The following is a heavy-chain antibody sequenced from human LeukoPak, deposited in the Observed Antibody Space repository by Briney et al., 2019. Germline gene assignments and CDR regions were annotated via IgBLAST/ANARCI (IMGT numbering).Heavy chain of an antibody. V-gene: IGHV1-2*02. CDR2: INPNSGGT. CDR1: GYTFTGYY. CDR3: ARVYSSSWYPVYYYYYMDV. D-gene: IGHD6-13*01. Sequence: ASVKVSCKASGYTFTGYYMHWVRQAPGQGLEWMGWINPNSGGTNYAQKFQGRVTMTRDTSISTAYMELSRLRSDDTAVYYCARVYSSSWYPVYYYYYMDVWGKGTTVTISS. J-gene: IGHJ6*03.